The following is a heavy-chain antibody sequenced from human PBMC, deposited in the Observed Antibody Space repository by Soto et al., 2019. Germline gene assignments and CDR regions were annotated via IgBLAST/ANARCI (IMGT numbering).Heavy chain of an antibody. Sequence: ASVKVSCKASGYTSTNYGMHWVRQAPGQRLEWMGWINADSGNTKYSQKLQGRITITTDTSTSTVYMELSSLRSDDTAVYYCARDQWWQQLAPGDAFDIWGQGTMVTVSS. J-gene: IGHJ3*02. D-gene: IGHD6-13*01. V-gene: IGHV1-3*01. CDR1: GYTSTNYG. CDR3: ARDQWWQQLAPGDAFDI. CDR2: INADSGNT.